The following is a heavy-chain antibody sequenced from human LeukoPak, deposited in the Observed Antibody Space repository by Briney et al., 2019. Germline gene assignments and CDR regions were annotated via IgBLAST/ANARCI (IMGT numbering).Heavy chain of an antibody. CDR3: ARGRGWSSSWYVYYYGMDV. J-gene: IGHJ6*02. D-gene: IGHD6-13*01. CDR1: GGSFSGYY. CDR2: INHSGST. Sequence: PSETLSLTCAVYGGSFSGYYWSWIRQPPGKGLEWIGEINHSGSTNYNPSLKSRVTISVDTSKNQFSLKLSSVTAADTAVYYCARGRGWSSSWYVYYYGMDVWGQGTTVTVSS. V-gene: IGHV4-34*01.